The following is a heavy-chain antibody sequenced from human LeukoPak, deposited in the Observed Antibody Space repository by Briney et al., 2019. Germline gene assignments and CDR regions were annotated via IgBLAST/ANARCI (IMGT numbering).Heavy chain of an antibody. J-gene: IGHJ4*02. CDR3: ARTGYSSSSTIDY. CDR1: GGSFSGYY. D-gene: IGHD6-6*01. Sequence: PSETLSLTCAVYGGSFSGYYWSWIRQPPGKGLEWIGEINHSGSTNYNPSLKSRVTISVDTSKNQFSLKLSSVTAADTAVYYCARTGYSSSSTIDYWGQGTLVTVSS. V-gene: IGHV4-34*01. CDR2: INHSGST.